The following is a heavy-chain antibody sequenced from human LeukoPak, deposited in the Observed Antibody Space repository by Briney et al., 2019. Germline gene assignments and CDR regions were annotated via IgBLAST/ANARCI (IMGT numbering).Heavy chain of an antibody. D-gene: IGHD3-9*01. Sequence: GGSLRLSCAASEFSVGSNYMTWVRQAPGKGLEWVSLIYSGGSTYYADSVKGRFTISRDNSKNTLYLQMNSLRAEDTAVYYCTRLGETPLDHAFDIWGQGTMVTVSS. V-gene: IGHV3-66*04. CDR2: IYSGGST. CDR3: TRLGETPLDHAFDI. J-gene: IGHJ3*02. CDR1: EFSVGSNY.